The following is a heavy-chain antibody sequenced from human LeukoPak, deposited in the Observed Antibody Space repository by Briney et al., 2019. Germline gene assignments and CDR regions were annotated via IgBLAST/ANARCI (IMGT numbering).Heavy chain of an antibody. D-gene: IGHD3-3*01. V-gene: IGHV4-4*07. CDR1: GGSISSYY. Sequence: SETLSLTCTVSGGSISSYYWSWIRQPAGKGLEWIGRIYTSGSTNYNPSLKSRVTMSVDTSKKQFSLKLSSVTAADTAVYYCARVHGIFGVADYYYYMDVWGKGTTVTVSS. CDR3: ARVHGIFGVADYYYYMDV. J-gene: IGHJ6*03. CDR2: IYTSGST.